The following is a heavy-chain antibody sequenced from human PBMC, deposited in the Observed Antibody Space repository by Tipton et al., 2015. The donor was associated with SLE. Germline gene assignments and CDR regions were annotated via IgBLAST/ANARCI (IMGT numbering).Heavy chain of an antibody. Sequence: TLSLTCTASGGSISNYYWSWIRQSPGKGLEWIGYIYYSGHTDYNPSLKSRVTLSVDTSKSQFSFSLRLSSVTAADTAVYYCARGYDSSSWYLWGQGTLVTVSS. J-gene: IGHJ1*01. CDR2: IYYSGHT. CDR3: ARGYDSSSWYL. D-gene: IGHD6-13*01. CDR1: GGSISNYY. V-gene: IGHV4-59*01.